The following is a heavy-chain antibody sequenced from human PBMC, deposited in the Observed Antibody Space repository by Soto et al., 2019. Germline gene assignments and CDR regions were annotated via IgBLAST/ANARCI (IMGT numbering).Heavy chain of an antibody. CDR3: ARDLMKQWEGRGYGNFQH. D-gene: IGHD1-26*01. Sequence: QVQLVQSGAEVKKPGASVKVSCKASGYTFTSYTINWVRQAPGQGLAWMGWISIYNGATNYAQKFQDRVTMTTDTTTSTVYMEVRSLRSDDTAVYSCARDLMKQWEGRGYGNFQHWGQGTLVSVSS. CDR2: ISIYNGAT. CDR1: GYTFTSYT. J-gene: IGHJ1*01. V-gene: IGHV1-18*01.